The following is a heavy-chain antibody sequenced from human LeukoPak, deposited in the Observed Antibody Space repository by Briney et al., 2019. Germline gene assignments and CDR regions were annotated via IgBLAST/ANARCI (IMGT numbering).Heavy chain of an antibody. J-gene: IGHJ6*02. CDR3: ARTQGWGTVRTGYYYGMDV. CDR2: IYYSET. CDR1: GGSISGSY. D-gene: IGHD4-11*01. Sequence: SETLSLTCTVSGGSISGSYWSRIRQPPGKGLEWIGYIYYSETYYNPSLKSRVTISLDTSKNQFSLNLRFVTAADTAVYFCARTQGWGTVRTGYYYGMDVWGQGTTVTVSS. V-gene: IGHV4-59*08.